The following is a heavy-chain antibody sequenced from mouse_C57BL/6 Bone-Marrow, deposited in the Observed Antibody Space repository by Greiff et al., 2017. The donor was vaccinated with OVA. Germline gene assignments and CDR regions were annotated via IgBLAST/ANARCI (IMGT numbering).Heavy chain of an antibody. CDR2: IRNKANNHAT. Sequence: DVKLQESGGGLVQPGGSMKLSCAASGFTFSDAWMDWVRQSPEKGLEWVAEIRNKANNHATYYAESVKGRFTISRDDSKSSVYLQMNSLRAEDTGIYYCTRGDMRWVGAWFAYWGQGTLVTVSA. V-gene: IGHV6-6*01. CDR1: GFTFSDAW. J-gene: IGHJ3*01. CDR3: TRGDMRWVGAWFAY. D-gene: IGHD1-1*01.